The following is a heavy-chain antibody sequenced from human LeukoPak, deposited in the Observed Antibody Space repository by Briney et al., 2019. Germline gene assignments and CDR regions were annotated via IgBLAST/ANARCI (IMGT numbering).Heavy chain of an antibody. D-gene: IGHD2-21*02. CDR3: ARFDLVVTADDAFDI. CDR1: GGSMSSGGDY. Sequence: SETLSLTCTVSGGSMSSGGDYWNWIRQHPGKGREWIGYIYYSGSTYYNPSLKSRVTISVDTSKNQFSLKLSSVTAADTAVYYCARFDLVVTADDAFDIWGQGTMVTVSS. CDR2: IYYSGST. V-gene: IGHV4-31*03. J-gene: IGHJ3*02.